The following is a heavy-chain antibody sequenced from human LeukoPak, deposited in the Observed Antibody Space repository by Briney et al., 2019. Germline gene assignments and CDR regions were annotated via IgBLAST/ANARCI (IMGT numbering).Heavy chain of an antibody. Sequence: HPGGSLRLSCAASGFTFSSYAMSWVRQAPGKGLEWVSAISGSGGSTYYADSVKGRFTISRDNSRSTLYLQMNSLRAEDTAVYYCAPREVPAALDYWGQGTLVTVSS. V-gene: IGHV3-23*01. J-gene: IGHJ4*02. CDR1: GFTFSSYA. D-gene: IGHD2-2*01. CDR3: APREVPAALDY. CDR2: ISGSGGST.